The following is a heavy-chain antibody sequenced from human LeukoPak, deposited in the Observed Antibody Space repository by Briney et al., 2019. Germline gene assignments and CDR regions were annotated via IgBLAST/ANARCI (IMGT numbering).Heavy chain of an antibody. CDR3: ARVHGKVSWLVRWGQPS. CDR2: IYYSGST. CDR1: GGSISSSSYY. J-gene: IGHJ3*01. V-gene: IGHV4-39*07. D-gene: IGHD6-19*01. Sequence: SETLSLTCTVSGGSISSSSYYWGWLRQPSGKGLEWIGSIYYSGSTYYNPSLKSRVTISVDTSKNQFSLKLSSVTAADTAVYYCARVHGKVSWLVRWGQPSWGQGTIVTVSS.